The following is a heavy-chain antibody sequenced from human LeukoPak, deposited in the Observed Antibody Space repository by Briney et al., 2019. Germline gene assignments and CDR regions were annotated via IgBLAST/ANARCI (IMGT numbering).Heavy chain of an antibody. J-gene: IGHJ4*02. V-gene: IGHV3-23*01. CDR3: AARPGDLAVPFDY. CDR2: ISGSGDIT. D-gene: IGHD3-10*01. CDR1: GFTFDTHA. Sequence: GGSLRLSCAASGFTFDTHAMTWVRQAPGKGLEYVSLISGSGDITYYAHSLKDRFTISRDNSKTTLYLQMHSLRAEDTAMYYCAARPGDLAVPFDYWGQGTLVIVSS.